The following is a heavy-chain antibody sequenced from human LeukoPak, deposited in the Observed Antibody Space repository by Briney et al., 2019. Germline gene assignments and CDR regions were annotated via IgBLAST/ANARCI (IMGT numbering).Heavy chain of an antibody. Sequence: PSETLSLTCAVYGGSFSGYYWSWIRQPPGKGLEWIGEINHSGSTNYNPSLKSRVTISVDTSKNQFSLKLSSVTAADTAVYYCARGQYYYDSSGYYVSAARSGFDYWGQGTLVTVSS. V-gene: IGHV4-34*01. D-gene: IGHD3-22*01. CDR1: GGSFSGYY. CDR2: INHSGST. CDR3: ARGQYYYDSSGYYVSAARSGFDY. J-gene: IGHJ4*02.